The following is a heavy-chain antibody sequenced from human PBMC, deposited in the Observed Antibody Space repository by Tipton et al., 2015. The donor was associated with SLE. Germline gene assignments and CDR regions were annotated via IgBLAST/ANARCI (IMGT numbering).Heavy chain of an antibody. CDR1: GGSISRYY. Sequence: TLSLTCSVSGGSISRYYWSWIRQPPGQGLEWIGYIYYTGSTIYSPSLRSRVTISLDTSKNQLSLRLTSVTAADTAVYYCARHRSIVGATGTFDLWGQGTMVTVSS. CDR3: ARHRSIVGATGTFDL. J-gene: IGHJ3*01. CDR2: IYYTGST. V-gene: IGHV4-59*08. D-gene: IGHD1-26*01.